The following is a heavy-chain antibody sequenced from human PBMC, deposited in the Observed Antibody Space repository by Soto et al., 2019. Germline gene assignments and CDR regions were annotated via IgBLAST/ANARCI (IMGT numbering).Heavy chain of an antibody. CDR1: GGSISSSSYY. V-gene: IGHV4-39*01. D-gene: IGHD3-10*01. CDR2: IYYSGST. CDR3: AKGGSGSYYNAAAGFEL. Sequence: PSETLPLTCTVSGGSISSSSYYWGWIRQPPGKGLEWIGSIYYSGSTYYNPSLKSRVTISVDTSKNQFSLKLSSVTAADTAVYYCAKGGSGSYYNAAAGFELWGQGTQVTVSS. J-gene: IGHJ5*02.